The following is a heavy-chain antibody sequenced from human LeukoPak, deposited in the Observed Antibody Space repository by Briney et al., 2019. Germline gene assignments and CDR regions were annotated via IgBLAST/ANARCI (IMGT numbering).Heavy chain of an antibody. Sequence: PSETLSLTCAVYGGTFSGYYWSWIRQPPGKRLEWVGESNDSGGTNYNPSLKSRVTISADKSKNQVSLKLTSVTAADTAVYYCAVSYDSSGSIDYWGQGTLVTVSS. CDR2: SNDSGGT. CDR1: GGTFSGYY. V-gene: IGHV4-34*08. CDR3: AVSYDSSGSIDY. J-gene: IGHJ4*02. D-gene: IGHD3-22*01.